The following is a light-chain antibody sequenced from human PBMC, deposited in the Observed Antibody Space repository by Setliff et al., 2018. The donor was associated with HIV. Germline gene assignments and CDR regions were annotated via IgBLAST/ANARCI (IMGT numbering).Light chain of an antibody. CDR3: SSYTTSSTVV. CDR2: DVS. J-gene: IGLJ3*02. Sequence: QSALPQPASVSGSPGQSITISCTGTSSDVGGYDYVSWYQQHPGKAPKLMTYDVSSRPSGVSHRFSGSKSGNTASLTISGLQAEDEAEYYCSSYTTSSTVVFGGGTK. CDR1: SSDVGGYDY. V-gene: IGLV2-14*03.